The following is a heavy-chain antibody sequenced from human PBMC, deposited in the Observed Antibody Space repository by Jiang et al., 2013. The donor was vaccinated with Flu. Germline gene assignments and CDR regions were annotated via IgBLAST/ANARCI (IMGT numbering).Heavy chain of an antibody. J-gene: IGHJ4*02. CDR2: IYYSGST. CDR1: GYSITSSYY. Sequence: TVSGYSITSSYYWGWIRQPQEGAGVDWSIYYSGSTYYNPSLKSRVTISVDTSKNQFSLKLSSVTAADTAVYYCARVPDRSPRFDYWGQGTLVTVSS. CDR3: ARVPDRSPRFDY. V-gene: IGHV4-38-2*02.